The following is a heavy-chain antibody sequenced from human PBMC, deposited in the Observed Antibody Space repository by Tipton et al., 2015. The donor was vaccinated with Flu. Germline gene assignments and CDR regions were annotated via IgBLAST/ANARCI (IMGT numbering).Heavy chain of an antibody. CDR2: IKQDGSAK. J-gene: IGHJ5*02. CDR3: ARDSLWFGA. Sequence: SLRLSCEASGFTFSRHWMSWVRQAPGQGLEWVANIKQDGSAKYHADSVKGRFTISIDNAKNSVYLQLSRLRAEDTAVYYCARDSLWFGAWGQGTLVTVSS. V-gene: IGHV3-7*01. CDR1: GFTFSRHW.